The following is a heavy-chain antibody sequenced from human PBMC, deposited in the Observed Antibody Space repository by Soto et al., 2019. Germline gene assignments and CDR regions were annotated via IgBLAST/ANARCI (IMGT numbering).Heavy chain of an antibody. V-gene: IGHV3-33*01. CDR3: ARGDGCSSTSCYRLSAYYYYYYGVDV. J-gene: IGHJ6*02. CDR1: GFTFSSYG. D-gene: IGHD2-2*02. CDR2: IWYDGSNK. Sequence: GGSLRLSCAASGFTFSSYGMHWVRQAPGKGLEWVAVIWYDGSNKYYADSVKGRFTISRDNSKNTLYLQMNSLRAEDTAVYYCARGDGCSSTSCYRLSAYYYYYYGVDVWGQGTTVTVSS.